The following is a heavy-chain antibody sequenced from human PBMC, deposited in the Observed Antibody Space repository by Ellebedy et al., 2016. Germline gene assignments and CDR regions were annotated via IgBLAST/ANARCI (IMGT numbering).Heavy chain of an antibody. Sequence: GGSLRLXXAASGFTFSSYAMSWVRQAPGKGLEWVSAISGSGGSTYYADSVKGRFTISRDNSKNTLYLQMNSLRAEDTAVYYCAKVLGYDFDYWGQGTLVTVSS. CDR1: GFTFSSYA. CDR3: AKVLGYDFDY. V-gene: IGHV3-23*01. J-gene: IGHJ4*02. D-gene: IGHD7-27*01. CDR2: ISGSGGST.